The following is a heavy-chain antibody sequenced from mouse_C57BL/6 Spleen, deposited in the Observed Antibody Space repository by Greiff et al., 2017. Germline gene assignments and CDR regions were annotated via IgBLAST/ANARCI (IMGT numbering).Heavy chain of an antibody. J-gene: IGHJ1*03. Sequence: EVQLVESGGGLVKPGGSLKLSCAASGFTFSDYGMHWVRQAPETGLEWVAYISSGSSTIYYADTVKGRFTIARDNAKNTLFLQMTSLRSEDTAMYYCARSSSYWYFDVWGTGTTVTVSS. CDR2: ISSGSSTI. V-gene: IGHV5-17*01. CDR3: ARSSSYWYFDV. CDR1: GFTFSDYG. D-gene: IGHD1-1*01.